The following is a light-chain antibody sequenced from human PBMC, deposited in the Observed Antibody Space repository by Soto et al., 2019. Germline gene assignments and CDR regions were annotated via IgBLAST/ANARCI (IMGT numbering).Light chain of an antibody. J-gene: IGKJ1*01. CDR1: QSISSY. Sequence: IHMSQSPSSLSASVGYRVTITSRASQSISSYLNWYQQKQGQAPKLLIYAASSLQSGVPSRFSGSGYGTDFNLTISSLQTEDFATYYCQQSYSTPPTFGQGTKVDIK. CDR2: AAS. CDR3: QQSYSTPPT. V-gene: IGKV1-39*01.